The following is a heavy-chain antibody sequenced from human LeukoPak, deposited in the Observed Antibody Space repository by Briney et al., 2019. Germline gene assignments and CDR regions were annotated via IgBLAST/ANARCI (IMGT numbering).Heavy chain of an antibody. J-gene: IGHJ5*02. Sequence: ASVKVSCKASGYTFTGYFMHWVRQAPGQGLEWMGWISAYNGNTNYAQKLQGRVTMTTDTSTSTAYMELRSLRSDDTAVYYCARDTSSSWYSANWFDPWGQGTLVTVSS. CDR1: GYTFTGYF. CDR3: ARDTSSSWYSANWFDP. V-gene: IGHV1-18*04. CDR2: ISAYNGNT. D-gene: IGHD6-13*01.